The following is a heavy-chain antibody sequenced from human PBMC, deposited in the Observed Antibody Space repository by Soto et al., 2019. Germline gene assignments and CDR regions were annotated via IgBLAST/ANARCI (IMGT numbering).Heavy chain of an antibody. CDR3: ARAASTWIQQENWVDP. J-gene: IGHJ5*02. D-gene: IGHD5-18*01. CDR1: GDSVSSNSAA. Sequence: SQTLSLTCAISGDSVSSNSAAWNWIRQSPSRGLEWLGRTYYRSKWYNDYAVSVKSRITIKPDTSKNQFSLQLNSVTPEDTAVYYCARAASTWIQQENWVDPWGQGTLVTVSS. V-gene: IGHV6-1*01. CDR2: TYYRSKWYN.